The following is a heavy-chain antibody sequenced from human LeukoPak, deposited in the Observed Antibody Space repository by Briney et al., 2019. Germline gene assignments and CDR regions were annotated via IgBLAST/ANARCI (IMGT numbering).Heavy chain of an antibody. J-gene: IGHJ4*02. Sequence: SETLSLTCTVSGGSISSYYWSWIRQPPGKGLEWIGYIYYSGGTNYNPSLKSRVTISVDTSKNQFSLKLSSVTAADTAVYYCARVGPHDSSGPFDYWGQGTLVTVSS. CDR2: IYYSGGT. CDR1: GGSISSYY. CDR3: ARVGPHDSSGPFDY. V-gene: IGHV4-59*01. D-gene: IGHD3-22*01.